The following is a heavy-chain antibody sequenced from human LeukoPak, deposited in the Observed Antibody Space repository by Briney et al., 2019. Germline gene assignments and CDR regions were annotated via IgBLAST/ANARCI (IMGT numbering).Heavy chain of an antibody. Sequence: PGGSLRLSCAASGFTFSSYAMHWVRQAPGKGLEYVSAISSNGGSTYYANSVKGRFTISRDNSKNTLYLQMGSLRAEDMAVYYCARSPDYDFRSGYYNWFDPWGQGTLVTVSS. J-gene: IGHJ5*02. CDR2: ISSNGGST. CDR3: ARSPDYDFRSGYYNWFDP. CDR1: GFTFSSYA. V-gene: IGHV3-64*01. D-gene: IGHD3-3*01.